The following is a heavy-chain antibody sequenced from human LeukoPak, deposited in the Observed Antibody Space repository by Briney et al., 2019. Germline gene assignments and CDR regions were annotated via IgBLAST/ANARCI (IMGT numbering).Heavy chain of an antibody. Sequence: PGGSLRLSCAASGFTFSDYYMSWIRQAPGKGLEWVSYISSSSSYTNYADSVKGRFTISRDNAKNSLYLQMNSLRAEDTAVYYCARDWPNRYSSSWPFDYWGQGTLVTVSS. CDR1: GFTFSDYY. J-gene: IGHJ4*02. V-gene: IGHV3-11*06. CDR2: ISSSSSYT. CDR3: ARDWPNRYSSSWPFDY. D-gene: IGHD6-13*01.